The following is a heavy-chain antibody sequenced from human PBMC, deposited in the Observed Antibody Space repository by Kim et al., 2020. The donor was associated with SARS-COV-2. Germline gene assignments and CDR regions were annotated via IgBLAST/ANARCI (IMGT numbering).Heavy chain of an antibody. CDR2: IYGNDEK. CDR3: AHDSPGLYGFDV. V-gene: IGHV2-5*01. D-gene: IGHD2-8*01. CDR1: GFSLTPDRLVG. Sequence: SGPTLVKPTQTLTLTCSFSGFSLTPDRLVGVTWVRQPPGKALEWLALIYGNDEKRYTPSLKSRLTIAKDTTENRVVLTLTNVDHVDTGTYYCAHDSPGLYGFDVWGQGTTVTVSS. J-gene: IGHJ6*02.